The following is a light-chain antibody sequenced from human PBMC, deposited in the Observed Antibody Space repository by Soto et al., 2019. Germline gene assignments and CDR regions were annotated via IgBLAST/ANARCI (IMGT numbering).Light chain of an antibody. CDR2: EVS. CDR3: CSYAGSSTCHVI. CDR1: SSDVGSYNL. J-gene: IGLJ2*01. V-gene: IGLV2-23*02. Sequence: QSVLTQPASVSGSPGQSITISCTGTSSDVGSYNLVSWYQQHPGKAPKLLIYEVSKRPSGVSDRFSGSKSGNTASLTISGLQAEDEADYYCCSYAGSSTCHVIFGGGTKLTVL.